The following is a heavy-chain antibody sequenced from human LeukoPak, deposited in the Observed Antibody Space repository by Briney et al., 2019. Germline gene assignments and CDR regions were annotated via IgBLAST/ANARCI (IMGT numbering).Heavy chain of an antibody. CDR2: IYPGDSDT. CDR3: AIFDFLFGEIDNWFDP. CDR1: GYSFTSYW. Sequence: PGESLKISCKGSGYSFTSYWIGWVRQMPGKGLEWMGVIYPGDSDTRYSPSFQGQVTISADKSISTAYLQWSSLKASDTAMYYCAIFDFLFGEIDNWFDPWGQGTLVTVSS. J-gene: IGHJ5*02. D-gene: IGHD3-3*01. V-gene: IGHV5-51*01.